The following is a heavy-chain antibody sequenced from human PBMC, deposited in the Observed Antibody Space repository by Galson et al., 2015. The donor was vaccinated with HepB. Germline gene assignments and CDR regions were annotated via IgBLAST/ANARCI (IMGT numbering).Heavy chain of an antibody. V-gene: IGHV3-53*01. CDR3: ASVTVTDDAFDI. J-gene: IGHJ3*02. D-gene: IGHD4-17*01. CDR2: IYSGGST. Sequence: SLRLSCAASGFTVSSNYMSWVRQAPGKGLEWVSVIYSGGSTYYADSVKGRFTISRDNSKNTLYLQMNSLRAEDTAVYYCASVTVTDDAFDIWGQGTMVTVSS. CDR1: GFTVSSNY.